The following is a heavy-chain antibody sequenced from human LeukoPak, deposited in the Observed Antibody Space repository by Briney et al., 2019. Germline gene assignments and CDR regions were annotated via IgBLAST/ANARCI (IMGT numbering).Heavy chain of an antibody. V-gene: IGHV3-72*01. D-gene: IGHD3-3*01. CDR3: ARSLTIFGVVI. CDR1: GFTFSDHY. CDR2: TRNKANSYTT. Sequence: GGSLRLSCAASGFTFSDHYMDWVRQAPGKGLEWVGRTRNKANSYTTEYAASVKGRFTISRDDSKNSLYLQMNSLKTEDTAVYYCARSLTIFGVVIWGQGTLVTVSS. J-gene: IGHJ4*02.